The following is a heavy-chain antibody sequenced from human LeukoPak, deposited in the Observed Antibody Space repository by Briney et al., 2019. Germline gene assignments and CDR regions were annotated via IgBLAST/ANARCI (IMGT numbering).Heavy chain of an antibody. CDR1: GFPFSNYG. J-gene: IGHJ6*02. D-gene: IGHD3-10*01. V-gene: IGHV3-30*02. CDR3: ARDRVLPDYYYGMDV. CDR2: ILYDGTIK. Sequence: PGGSLRLSCAASGFPFSNYGMHWVRQTPGKGLEWVAFILYDGTIKNYADSVKGRLTISRDNSKNTLYLQMNSLRAEDTAVYYCARDRVLPDYYYGMDVWGQGTTVTVSS.